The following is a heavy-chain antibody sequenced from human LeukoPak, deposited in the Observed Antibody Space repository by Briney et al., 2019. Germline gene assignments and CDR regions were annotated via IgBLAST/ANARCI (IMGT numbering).Heavy chain of an antibody. CDR1: GGSFSGYY. V-gene: IGHV4-34*01. Sequence: SETLSLTCAVYGGSFSGYYWSWIRQPPGKGLEWIGEINHSGSTNYNPSLKSRVTISVDTSKNQFSLKLSSVTAADTAVYYCARGWPIAALLLRWFDHWGQGTLVTVSS. CDR3: ARGWPIAALLLRWFDH. CDR2: INHSGST. D-gene: IGHD6-13*01. J-gene: IGHJ5*02.